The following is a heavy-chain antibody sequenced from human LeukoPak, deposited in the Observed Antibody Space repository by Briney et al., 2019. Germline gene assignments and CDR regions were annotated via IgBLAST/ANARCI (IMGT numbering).Heavy chain of an antibody. CDR3: ARARDSPRRFLENWFDP. J-gene: IGHJ5*02. D-gene: IGHD3-3*01. CDR2: IIPIFGTA. Sequence: SVKVSCKASGGTFSSYAISWVRQAPGQGLEWMGGIIPIFGTANYAQKFQGGVTITADESTSTAYMERSRLRSEDTAVYYCARARDSPRRFLENWFDPWGQGTLVTVSS. V-gene: IGHV1-69*13. CDR1: GGTFSSYA.